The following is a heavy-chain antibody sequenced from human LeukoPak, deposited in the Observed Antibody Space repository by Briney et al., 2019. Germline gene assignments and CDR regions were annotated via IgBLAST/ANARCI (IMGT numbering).Heavy chain of an antibody. CDR2: IFTTGST. J-gene: IGHJ3*02. CDR1: GGSISSGSYY. CDR3: ARDATTYYDILTGYESAFDI. D-gene: IGHD3-9*01. Sequence: SQTLSLTCTVSGGSISSGSYYWSWIRQPAGKGLEWIGRIFTTGSTNYNPSLKSRVTISVDTSKNQFSLKLSSVTAADTAVYYCARDATTYYDILTGYESAFDIWGQGTMVTVSS. V-gene: IGHV4-61*02.